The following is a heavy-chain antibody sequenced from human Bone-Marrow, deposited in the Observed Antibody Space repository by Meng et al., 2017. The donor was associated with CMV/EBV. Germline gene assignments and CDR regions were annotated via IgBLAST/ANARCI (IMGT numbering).Heavy chain of an antibody. V-gene: IGHV1-69*05. D-gene: IGHD2-8*01. CDR2: IIPIFGTA. CDR3: ARDGCTNGVCQGRYGMDV. J-gene: IGHJ6*02. CDR1: GGTFSSYA. Sequence: SVKVSCKASGGTFSSYAISWVRQAPGQGLEWMGGIIPIFGTANYAQKFQGRVTITTDESTSTAYMELSRLRSDDTAVYYCARDGCTNGVCQGRYGMDVWGQGTTVTVSS.